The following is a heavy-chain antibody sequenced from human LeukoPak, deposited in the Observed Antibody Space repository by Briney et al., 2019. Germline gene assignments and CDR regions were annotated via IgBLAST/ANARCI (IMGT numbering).Heavy chain of an antibody. J-gene: IGHJ4*02. CDR3: AKNGYYDSSGYPGFDY. CDR1: GFTFSSYG. Sequence: GSPRPPCAASGFTFSSYGMHRVRQAPGKGREWVAVISHDGSNQYLADSVKGRFTISRDNSKNTLYLQMNSLRAEDTAVYYCAKNGYYDSSGYPGFDYWGQGTLVTVSS. CDR2: ISHDGSNQ. V-gene: IGHV3-30*18. D-gene: IGHD3-22*01.